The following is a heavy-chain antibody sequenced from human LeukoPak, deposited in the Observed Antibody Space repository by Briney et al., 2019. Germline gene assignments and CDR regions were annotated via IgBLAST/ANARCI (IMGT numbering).Heavy chain of an antibody. CDR2: INPNSGGT. CDR3: ARSRGKQWLVSHLGY. CDR1: GYTFTGYY. V-gene: IGHV1-2*02. D-gene: IGHD6-19*01. J-gene: IGHJ4*02. Sequence: ASVKVSCKASGYTFTGYYMHWVRQAPGQGLEWMGWINPNSGGTNYAQKFQGRVTMTRDTSISTAYMELSRLRSDDTAVYYCARSRGKQWLVSHLGYWGQGTLVTVSS.